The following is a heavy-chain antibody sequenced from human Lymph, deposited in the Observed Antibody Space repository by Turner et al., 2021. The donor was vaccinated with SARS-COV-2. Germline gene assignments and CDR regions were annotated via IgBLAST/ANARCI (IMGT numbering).Heavy chain of an antibody. CDR1: GFPFSTYS. D-gene: IGHD4-17*01. CDR2: ISSSSSYI. Sequence: EVQLVESGAGLVKPGGSLRLSCAASGFPFSTYSMNLVRQAPGKGLEWISSISSSSSYIYYADSVKGRFTISRDDAKNSLYLQMNSLRAEDTAVYYCARDIPTTADYFDYWGQGTLVTVSS. V-gene: IGHV3-21*01. J-gene: IGHJ4*02. CDR3: ARDIPTTADYFDY.